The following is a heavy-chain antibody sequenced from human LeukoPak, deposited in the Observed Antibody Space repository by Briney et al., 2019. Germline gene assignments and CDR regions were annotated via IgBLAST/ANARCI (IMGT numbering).Heavy chain of an antibody. CDR3: AREGTGLLPQNAFDI. D-gene: IGHD3-22*01. CDR2: ISAYNGNT. V-gene: IGHV1-18*01. J-gene: IGHJ3*02. CDR1: GYTFTSYG. Sequence: GASVKVSCKASGYTFTSYGSSWVRQAPGQGLEWMGWISAYNGNTNYAQKLQGRVTMTTDTSTSTAYMDLSRLRSDDTAVYYCAREGTGLLPQNAFDIWGQGTMVTVSS.